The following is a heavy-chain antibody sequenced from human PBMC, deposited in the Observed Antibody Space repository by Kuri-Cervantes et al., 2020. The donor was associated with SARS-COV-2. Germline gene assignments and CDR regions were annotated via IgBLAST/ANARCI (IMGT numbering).Heavy chain of an antibody. J-gene: IGHJ6*03. D-gene: IGHD2-2*01. Sequence: ASVKVSCKASGYTFTSYDINWVRQATGQGLEWMGWMNPNSGNTGYAQKFQGRVTITTGESTSTAYMELSSLRSEDTAVYYCASTSPSYCSSTSCYWYYMDVWGKGTTVTVSS. V-gene: IGHV1-8*03. CDR1: GYTFTSYD. CDR2: MNPNSGNT. CDR3: ASTSPSYCSSTSCYWYYMDV.